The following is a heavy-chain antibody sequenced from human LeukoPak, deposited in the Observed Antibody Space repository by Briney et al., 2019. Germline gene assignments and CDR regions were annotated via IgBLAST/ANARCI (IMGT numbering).Heavy chain of an antibody. V-gene: IGHV4-31*03. J-gene: IGHJ3*02. CDR2: IYYSGST. D-gene: IGHD3-16*01. Sequence: PSQTLSLTCTVSGGSISSGGYYWSWIRQHPGKGLEWIGYIYYSGSTYYNPSLKSRVTISVDTSKNQFSLKLSSVTAADTAVYYCARDRWGLGAFDIWGQGTMVTVSS. CDR3: ARDRWGLGAFDI. CDR1: GGSISSGGYY.